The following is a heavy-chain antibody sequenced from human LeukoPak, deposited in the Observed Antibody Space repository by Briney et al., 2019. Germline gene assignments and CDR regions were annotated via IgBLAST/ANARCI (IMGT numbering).Heavy chain of an antibody. D-gene: IGHD2-2*01. V-gene: IGHV3-23*01. CDR2: ISGSAGST. J-gene: IGHJ4*02. CDR1: GFTFSSYA. CDR3: AKGEGIVVVPAAVPN. Sequence: GGSLRLSCAASGFTFSSYAMSWVRQAPGKELEWVSAISGSAGSTYYADSVKGRFTISRDNSKNTLYLQMNSLRAEHTAVYYCAKGEGIVVVPAAVPNWGQGTLVTVSS.